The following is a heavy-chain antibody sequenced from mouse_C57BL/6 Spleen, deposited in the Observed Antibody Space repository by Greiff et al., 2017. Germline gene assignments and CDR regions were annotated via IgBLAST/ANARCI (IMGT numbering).Heavy chain of an antibody. CDR2: INPNYGTT. J-gene: IGHJ4*01. CDR1: GYSFTDYN. D-gene: IGHD1-1*01. Sequence: VQLQQSGPELVKPGASVKISCKASGYSFTDYNMNWVKQSNGQSLEWIGVINPNYGTTSYNQKFKGKATLTVDQSSSTAYMQLNSLTSEDSAVYYCARSEILITTVPSMDYWGQGTSVTVSS. V-gene: IGHV1-39*01. CDR3: ARSEILITTVPSMDY.